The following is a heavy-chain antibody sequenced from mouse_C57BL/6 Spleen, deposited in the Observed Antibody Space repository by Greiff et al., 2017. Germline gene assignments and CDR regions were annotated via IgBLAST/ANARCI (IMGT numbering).Heavy chain of an antibody. CDR2: IYPGDGDT. CDR1: GYAFSSSW. Sequence: QVQLQQSGPELVKPGASVKISCKASGYAFSSSWMNWVKQRPGKGLEWIGRIYPGDGDTNYNGKFKGKATLTADKSSSTAYMQLSSLTSEDSAVYFCARVDSSGGFAYWGQGTLVTVSA. CDR3: ARVDSSGGFAY. D-gene: IGHD3-2*02. V-gene: IGHV1-82*01. J-gene: IGHJ3*01.